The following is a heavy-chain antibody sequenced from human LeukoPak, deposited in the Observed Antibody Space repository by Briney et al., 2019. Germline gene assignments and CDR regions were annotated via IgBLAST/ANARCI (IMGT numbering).Heavy chain of an antibody. V-gene: IGHV1-46*01. CDR2: INPSGGST. CDR1: GYTFTSYY. D-gene: IGHD3-9*01. Sequence: ASVKVSCKASGYTFTSYYMHWVRQAPGQGLEWMGIINPSGGSTSYAQKFQGRVTMTRDMSTSTVYMELSSLRSDDTAVYYYARSSSHYDILTVQLHYYYYYMDVWGKGTTVTVSS. CDR3: ARSSSHYDILTVQLHYYYYYMDV. J-gene: IGHJ6*03.